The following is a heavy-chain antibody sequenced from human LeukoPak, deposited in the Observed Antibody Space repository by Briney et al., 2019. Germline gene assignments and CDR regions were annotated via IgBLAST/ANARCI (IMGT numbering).Heavy chain of an antibody. CDR3: AKDITSFYNYHYMDV. Sequence: PGGSLRLSCAASGFIFSSYAMSWVRQAPGKGLEWVSSITGAAGNAYYADFVKGRFTISRDNSRNTLYLQMNSLRDEDTAVYSCAKDITSFYNYHYMDVWGKGTTVTVSS. V-gene: IGHV3-23*01. CDR1: GFIFSSYA. J-gene: IGHJ6*03. D-gene: IGHD1-14*01. CDR2: ITGAAGNA.